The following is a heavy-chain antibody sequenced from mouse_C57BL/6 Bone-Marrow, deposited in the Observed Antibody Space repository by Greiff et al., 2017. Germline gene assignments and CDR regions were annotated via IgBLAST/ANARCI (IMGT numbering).Heavy chain of an antibody. V-gene: IGHV1-69*01. CDR2: LDPSDSYT. D-gene: IGHD1-1*01. CDR1: GYTFTSYW. Sequence: QVQLQQPGAELVMPGASVKLSCKASGYTFTSYWMHWVKQRPGQGLEWIGELDPSDSYTNYNQQFKGKSTLTVDKSSSTAYMQLSSLTSEDSAVYYCARSGYYGSSYGYWYFDVWGTGTTVTVSS. J-gene: IGHJ1*03. CDR3: ARSGYYGSSYGYWYFDV.